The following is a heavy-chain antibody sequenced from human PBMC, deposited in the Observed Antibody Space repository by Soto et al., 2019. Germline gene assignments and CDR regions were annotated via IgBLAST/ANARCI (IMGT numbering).Heavy chain of an antibody. D-gene: IGHD6-19*01. V-gene: IGHV3-23*01. CDR1: GFTFSSFA. CDR2: ISGSGGST. CDR3: ARVHVMVVAGSTFDY. Sequence: PGGSLRLSCAASGFTFSSFAMSWVRQAPGKGLDWVSAISGSGGSTYSADSVKGRFTISRDNSKNTLYLQMSSLRAEDTAVYYCARVHVMVVAGSTFDYWGHGTLVSVSS. J-gene: IGHJ4*01.